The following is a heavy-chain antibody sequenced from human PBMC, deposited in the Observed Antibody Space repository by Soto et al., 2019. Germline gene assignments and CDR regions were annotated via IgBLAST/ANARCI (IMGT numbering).Heavy chain of an antibody. J-gene: IGHJ4*02. Sequence: QVQLQESGPGLVKPSGTLSLTCGVSGGSISSSNWWSWVRQPPGKGLEWIGEIHHSGISKYNQSLQSRLTISLDKSKNHFSLQLTSVTAADTAVYYCARACLNGICYTQGLDLWGQGTLVLVSS. D-gene: IGHD2-8*01. V-gene: IGHV4-4*02. CDR1: GGSISSSNW. CDR2: IHHSGIS. CDR3: ARACLNGICYTQGLDL.